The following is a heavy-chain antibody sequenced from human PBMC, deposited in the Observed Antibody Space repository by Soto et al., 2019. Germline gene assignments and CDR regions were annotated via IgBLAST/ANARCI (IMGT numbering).Heavy chain of an antibody. D-gene: IGHD2-21*02. V-gene: IGHV3-23*01. Sequence: EVQLLESGGGLVQPGGCLRLSCAASGFTFSSYAMSWVRQAPGKGLEWVSAISGSGGSTYYADSVKGRFTISRDNSKNTLYLQMNSLRAEDTAVYYCAKAYCGGDCYSTVYYYYGMDVWGQGTTVTVSS. CDR1: GFTFSSYA. CDR3: AKAYCGGDCYSTVYYYYGMDV. J-gene: IGHJ6*02. CDR2: ISGSGGST.